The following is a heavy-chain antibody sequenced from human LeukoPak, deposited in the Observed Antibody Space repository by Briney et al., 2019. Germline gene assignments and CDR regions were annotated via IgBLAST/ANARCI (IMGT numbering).Heavy chain of an antibody. V-gene: IGHV4-31*03. CDR1: GGSISSGDYY. Sequence: SQTLSLTCTVSGGSISSGDYYWSWIRQHPGKDLEWIGYIYYSGSTYYNPSLKSRVTISVDTSNNQFSLKLTSVTAADTAVYYCARETVVTTRYFDYWGQGTLVTVSS. D-gene: IGHD4-23*01. CDR2: IYYSGST. CDR3: ARETVVTTRYFDY. J-gene: IGHJ4*02.